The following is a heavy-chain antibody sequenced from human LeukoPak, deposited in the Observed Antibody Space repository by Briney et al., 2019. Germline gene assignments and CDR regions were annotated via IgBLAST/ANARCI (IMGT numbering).Heavy chain of an antibody. CDR2: IYYSGST. D-gene: IGHD2-15*01. J-gene: IGHJ4*02. CDR1: GGSIRSSTYY. CDR3: ASGCSGGSCYSSY. Sequence: PSETLSLTCTVSGGSIRSSTYYWGWIRQPPGKGLEWIGSIYYSGSTYYNPSLKSRVTISIDTSKNQFSLKPSSVTAADTAVYYCASGCSGGSCYSSYWGQGTLVTVSS. V-gene: IGHV4-39*01.